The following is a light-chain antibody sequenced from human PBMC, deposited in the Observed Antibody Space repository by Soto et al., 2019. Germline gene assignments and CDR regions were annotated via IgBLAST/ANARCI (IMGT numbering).Light chain of an antibody. CDR2: YDS. CDR3: QVWDSSSDHPV. V-gene: IGLV3-21*04. J-gene: IGLJ1*01. Sequence: SYELTQPPSVSVAPGKTARITCGGNNIGSKSVHGYQQKQGQAPVLVIYYDSDRPSGIPERFSCSNSGNTATLSISRVEAGDEDDYYCQVWDSSSDHPVFGTGTKLTVL. CDR1: NIGSKS.